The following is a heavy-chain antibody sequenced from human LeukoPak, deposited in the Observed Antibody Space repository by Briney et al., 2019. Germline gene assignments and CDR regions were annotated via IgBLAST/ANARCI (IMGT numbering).Heavy chain of an antibody. Sequence: PGGSLRLSCVVSGFTFSSHAMSWIRQAPGKGLEWVSYISSSSSTIYYADSEKGRFTISRDNAKNSLYLQMNSLRAEDTAVYYCARDREVWSGYYGSFDYWGQGTLVTVSS. D-gene: IGHD3-3*01. V-gene: IGHV3-48*04. CDR3: ARDREVWSGYYGSFDY. CDR2: ISSSSSTI. J-gene: IGHJ4*02. CDR1: GFTFSSHA.